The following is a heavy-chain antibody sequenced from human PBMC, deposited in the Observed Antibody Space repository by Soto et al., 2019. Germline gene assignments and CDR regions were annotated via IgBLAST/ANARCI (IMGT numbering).Heavy chain of an antibody. V-gene: IGHV3-7*01. J-gene: IGHJ4*02. CDR3: ARESDRGDDYFDY. CDR1: GFTFSSYW. D-gene: IGHD3-16*01. CDR2: IKQDGSEK. Sequence: GGSLRLSCAASGFTFSSYWMSWVRQAPGKGLEWVANIKQDGSEKYYVDSVKGRFTISRDKAKNSLYLQMKSLRAEDTAVYYCARESDRGDDYFDYWGQGTLVTVSS.